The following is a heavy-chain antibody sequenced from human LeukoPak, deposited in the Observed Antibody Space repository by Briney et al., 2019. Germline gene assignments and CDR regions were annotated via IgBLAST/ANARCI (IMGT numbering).Heavy chain of an antibody. V-gene: IGHV3-21*01. CDR3: ARGVPASVAGSFDY. CDR2: IRSSGTDI. CDR1: GFTFRSYT. D-gene: IGHD6-19*01. J-gene: IGHJ4*02. Sequence: PGGSLRLSCAASGFTFRSYTMNWVRQTPGKGLEWVSSIRSSGTDIYYADSVKGQFTMFRDNAKNSLYLQMNSLRVEDTAVYYCARGVPASVAGSFDYWGQGTLVTVSS.